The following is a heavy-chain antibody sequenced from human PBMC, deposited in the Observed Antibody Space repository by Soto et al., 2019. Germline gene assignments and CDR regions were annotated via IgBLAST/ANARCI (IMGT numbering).Heavy chain of an antibody. Sequence: GGSLRLSCAASGFTFSSYGMHWVRQAPGKGLEWVAVISYDGSNKYYADSVKGRFTISRDNSKNTLYLQMNSLRAEDTAVYYCASDIVVVVAATPDQTFDYWGQGTLVTVS. CDR3: ASDIVVVVAATPDQTFDY. V-gene: IGHV3-30*03. CDR1: GFTFSSYG. D-gene: IGHD2-15*01. J-gene: IGHJ4*02. CDR2: ISYDGSNK.